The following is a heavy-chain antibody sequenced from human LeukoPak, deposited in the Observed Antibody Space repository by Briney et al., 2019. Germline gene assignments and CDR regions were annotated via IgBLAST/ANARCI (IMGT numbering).Heavy chain of an antibody. D-gene: IGHD3-10*01. CDR3: ARGITMVRGVIRLTSFDY. V-gene: IGHV3-21*01. J-gene: IGHJ4*02. CDR2: ISSSSSYI. Sequence: GGSLRLSCAASGFTFSSYSMNWVRQAPGKGLEWVSSISSSSSYIYYADSVKGRFTISRDNAKNSLYLQMNSLRAEDTAVYYCARGITMVRGVIRLTSFDYWGQGTLVTVSS. CDR1: GFTFSSYS.